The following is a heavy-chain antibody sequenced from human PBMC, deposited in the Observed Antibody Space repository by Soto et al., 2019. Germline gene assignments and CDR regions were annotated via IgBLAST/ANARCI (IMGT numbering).Heavy chain of an antibody. CDR2: ISISGGTI. CDR1: GFTFSDYY. J-gene: IGHJ4*02. CDR3: ARERARVFDS. V-gene: IGHV3-11*01. Sequence: AVGSLRLSCAASGFTFSDYYMSWIRQAPGKGLEWLSYISISGGTIYYADSVKGRFSISRDNAKNSLYLQLSSLRAEDTAVYFCARERARVFDSWGQGTLVTVSS.